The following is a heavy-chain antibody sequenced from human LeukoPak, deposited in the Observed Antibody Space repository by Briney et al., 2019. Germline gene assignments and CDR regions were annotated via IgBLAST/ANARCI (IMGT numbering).Heavy chain of an antibody. Sequence: PGGSLRLSCAASGFSFSSYGMHWARQAPGKGLEWVAFIWYNGNNEYYAESVKGRFTISRDNSKNTLYLQMNSLRAEDTAVYYCARAPGYSSGWALSDYWGQGTLVSVSS. CDR3: ARAPGYSSGWALSDY. CDR2: IWYNGNNE. CDR1: GFSFSSYG. D-gene: IGHD6-19*01. V-gene: IGHV3-33*01. J-gene: IGHJ4*02.